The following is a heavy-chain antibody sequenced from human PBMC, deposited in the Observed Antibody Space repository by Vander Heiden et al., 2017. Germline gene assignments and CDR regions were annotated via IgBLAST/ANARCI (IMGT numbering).Heavy chain of an antibody. J-gene: IGHJ3*02. CDR1: GFTFSSYA. V-gene: IGHV3-30-3*01. CDR3: ARDDSSGYYYVDAFDI. D-gene: IGHD3-22*01. CDR2: ISYDGSNK. Sequence: QVQLVESGGGVVQPGRSLRLSCAASGFTFSSYAMHWVRQAPGKGLEWVAVISYDGSNKYYADSVKGRFTISRDNSKNTRYLQMNSLRAEETAVYYCARDDSSGYYYVDAFDIWGQGTMVTVSS.